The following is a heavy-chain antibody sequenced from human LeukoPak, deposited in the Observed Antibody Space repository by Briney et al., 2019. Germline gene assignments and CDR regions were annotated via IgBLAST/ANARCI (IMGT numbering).Heavy chain of an antibody. D-gene: IGHD2-2*01. Sequence: GESLKISCKGSGYSFTSYWIGWVRRMPGKGLEWMGIIYPGDSDTRYSPSFQGQVTISADKSISTAYLQWRSLKASDTAMYYCARRPYCSSTSCPVGWFDPWGQGTLVTVSS. V-gene: IGHV5-51*01. CDR1: GYSFTSYW. CDR3: ARRPYCSSTSCPVGWFDP. J-gene: IGHJ5*02. CDR2: IYPGDSDT.